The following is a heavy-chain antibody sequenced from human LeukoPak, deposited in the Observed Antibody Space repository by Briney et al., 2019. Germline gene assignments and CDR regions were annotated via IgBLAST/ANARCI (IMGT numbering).Heavy chain of an antibody. CDR3: ARARIAAAGPYFDY. Sequence: RVTISGDTSKNQFSLNLNSVTAADTAVYYCARARIAAAGPYFDYWGQGTLVTVSS. V-gene: IGHV4-30-2*04. J-gene: IGHJ4*02. D-gene: IGHD6-13*01.